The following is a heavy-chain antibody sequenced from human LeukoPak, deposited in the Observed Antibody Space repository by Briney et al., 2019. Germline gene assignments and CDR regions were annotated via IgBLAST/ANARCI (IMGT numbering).Heavy chain of an antibody. Sequence: SVKVSCKAPGGTFGYYTFSWVRQAPGQGLEWMGGIMPIFNTPIYAQKFEDRVTIIRDDSTSTTYMELKSLRSDDTAVYFCARGRRGFTANVYDHWGQGTLVTVSS. J-gene: IGHJ4*02. CDR3: ARGRRGFTANVYDH. V-gene: IGHV1-69*05. D-gene: IGHD5-12*01. CDR2: IMPIFNTP. CDR1: GGTFGYYT.